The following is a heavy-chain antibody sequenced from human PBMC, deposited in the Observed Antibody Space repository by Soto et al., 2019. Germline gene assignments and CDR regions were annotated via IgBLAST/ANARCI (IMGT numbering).Heavy chain of an antibody. J-gene: IGHJ4*01. D-gene: IGHD6-13*01. CDR1: GGSFSGYY. V-gene: IGHV4-34*01. CDR2: INHSGST. Sequence: SETPSLTCAVYGGSFSGYYWSWIRQPPGKGLEWIGEINHSGSTNYNPSLKSRVTISVDTSKNQFSLKLSSVTAADTAVYYCARGQNSSSWYYFDYWGQGTLVNVSS. CDR3: ARGQNSSSWYYFDY.